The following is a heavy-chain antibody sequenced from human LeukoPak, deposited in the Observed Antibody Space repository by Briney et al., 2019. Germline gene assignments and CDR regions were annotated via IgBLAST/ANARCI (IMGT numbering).Heavy chain of an antibody. Sequence: PGGSPRLSCAASGFTFSSYWMSWVRQAPGKGLEWVSSIHKSGAHTDHADSVKGRFTISRDNSKNTLYLQMNNMKVEDTAVYYCARGGLVRGVIRYAFDYWGQGTLVTVSS. D-gene: IGHD3-10*01. CDR3: ARGGLVRGVIRYAFDY. J-gene: IGHJ4*02. CDR2: IHKSGAHT. CDR1: GFTFSSYW. V-gene: IGHV3-23*01.